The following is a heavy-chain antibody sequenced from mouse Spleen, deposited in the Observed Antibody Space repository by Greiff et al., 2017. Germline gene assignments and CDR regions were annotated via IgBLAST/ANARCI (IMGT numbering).Heavy chain of an antibody. V-gene: IGHV1-67*01. CDR3: ASMITTDAMDY. CDR1: GYTFTDYA. CDR2: ISTYYGNT. Sequence: VQLQQSGPELVRPGVSVKISCKGSGYTFTDYAMHWVKQSHAKSLEWIGVISTYYGNTNYNQKFKGKATMTVDKSSSTAYMELARLTSEDSAIYYCASMITTDAMDYWGQGTSVTVSS. J-gene: IGHJ4*01. D-gene: IGHD2-4*01.